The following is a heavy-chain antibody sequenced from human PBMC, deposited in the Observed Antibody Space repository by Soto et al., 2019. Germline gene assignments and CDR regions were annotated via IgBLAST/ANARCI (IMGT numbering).Heavy chain of an antibody. D-gene: IGHD3-16*01. V-gene: IGHV3-23*01. J-gene: IGHJ4*02. CDR3: AKDRRAGGNSAFYFDF. CDR2: ISATGGGT. CDR1: GFKFSNYA. Sequence: GESLKISCAASGFKFSNYAMSWVRQSPGKGLEWVSLISATGGGTYYADSVKGRFTISRDNSHNTLYLQVHSLTAEDTAVYYCAKDRRAGGNSAFYFDFWGQGAQVTVSS.